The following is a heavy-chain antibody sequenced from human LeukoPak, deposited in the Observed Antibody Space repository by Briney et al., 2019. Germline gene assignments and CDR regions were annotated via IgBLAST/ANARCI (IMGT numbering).Heavy chain of an antibody. J-gene: IGHJ4*02. D-gene: IGHD5-18*01. Sequence: PSETLSLTCTVSGASISSSSWSWIRQPPGKGLEWFGYLHYSGNTNYNPSLKSRVTISVDTTKNQFSLNLSSVTAADTAVYYCARGRGHSYGQYYFNYWGQGTLVTVSS. CDR2: LHYSGNT. V-gene: IGHV4-59*01. CDR3: ARGRGHSYGQYYFNY. CDR1: GASISSSS.